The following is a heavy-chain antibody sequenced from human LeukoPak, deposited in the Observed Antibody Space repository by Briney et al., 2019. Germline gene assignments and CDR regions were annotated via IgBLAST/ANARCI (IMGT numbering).Heavy chain of an antibody. J-gene: IGHJ5*02. D-gene: IGHD3-10*01. V-gene: IGHV1-69*13. Sequence: GASVKVSCKASGYTFTSYDINWVRQATGQGLEWMGGIIPIFGTANYAQKFQGRVTITADESTSTAYMELSSLRSEDTAVYYCARKVGYYGSGRKNWFDPWGQGTLVTVSS. CDR2: IIPIFGTA. CDR3: ARKVGYYGSGRKNWFDP. CDR1: GYTFTSYD.